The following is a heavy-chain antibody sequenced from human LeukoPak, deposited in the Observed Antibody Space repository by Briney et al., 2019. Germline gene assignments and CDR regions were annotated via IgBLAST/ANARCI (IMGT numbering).Heavy chain of an antibody. CDR1: GGSISGYY. CDR2: IYYSGST. Sequence: PSETLSLTCTVSGGSISGYYWSWIRQPPGKGLECIGYIYYSGSTNYNPSLKSRVTLSVDTSRNQFSLKLTSVTAADTAVYYCAKVSDRDSSGYYWGFEYWGQGTLVTVPS. V-gene: IGHV4-59*08. D-gene: IGHD3-22*01. J-gene: IGHJ4*02. CDR3: AKVSDRDSSGYYWGFEY.